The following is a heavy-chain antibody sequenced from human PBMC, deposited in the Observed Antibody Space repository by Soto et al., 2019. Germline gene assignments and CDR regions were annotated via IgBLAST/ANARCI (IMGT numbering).Heavy chain of an antibody. V-gene: IGHV1-69*02. J-gene: IGHJ6*03. D-gene: IGHD6-6*01. CDR1: GGTFSSYT. CDR3: ARRGTASSSPDYYMDV. CDR2: IIPILGIA. Sequence: GASVKVSCKASGGTFSSYTISWVRQAPGQGLEWMGRIIPILGIANYAQKFQGRVTITADKSTSTAYMELSSLRSEDTAVYYCARRGTASSSPDYYMDVWGKGTTVTSP.